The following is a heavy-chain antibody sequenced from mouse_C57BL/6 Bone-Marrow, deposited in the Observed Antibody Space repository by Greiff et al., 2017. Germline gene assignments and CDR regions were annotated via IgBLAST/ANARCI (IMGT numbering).Heavy chain of an antibody. CDR1: GYTFTSYW. CDR2: IYPTSGRT. Sequence: VQLQQPGAELVKPGASVKMSCKASGYTFTSYWITWVKQRPGQGLEWIGEIYPTSGRTNYNEKFKSKAILTVDTSSNTAYMQLSSLTSEDSAVFYCARSGQQGRCFDYGGRGTAPTVSS. J-gene: IGHJ2*01. V-gene: IGHV1-55*01. CDR3: ARSGQQGRCFDY. D-gene: IGHD4-1*02.